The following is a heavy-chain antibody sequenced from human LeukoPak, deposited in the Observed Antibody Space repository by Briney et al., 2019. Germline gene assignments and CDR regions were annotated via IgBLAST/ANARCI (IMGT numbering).Heavy chain of an antibody. CDR1: GYTFIGYY. V-gene: IGHV1-2*02. Sequence: ASVTVSCKASGYTFIGYYMYWVRQAPGQGLEWMGWIDPNSGGTNYAQKFQGRVTMTRDTSINTAYMELSRLRSDDTAVYYCARDRIGATWGQGTLVTVSS. J-gene: IGHJ4*02. CDR2: IDPNSGGT. CDR3: ARDRIGAT. D-gene: IGHD1-26*01.